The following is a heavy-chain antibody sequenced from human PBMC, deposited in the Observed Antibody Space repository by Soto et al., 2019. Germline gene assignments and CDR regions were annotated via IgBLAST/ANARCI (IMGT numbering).Heavy chain of an antibody. V-gene: IGHV4-39*01. D-gene: IGHD6-6*01. CDR1: GGSISSSSYY. CDR2: IYYSGST. J-gene: IGHJ4*02. CDR3: ARGAARLRFFDY. Sequence: SETLSLTCTVSGGSISSSSYYWGWIRQPPGKGLEWIGSIYYSGSTYYNPSLKSRVTISVDTSKNQFSLKLSSVTAADTAVYYCARGAARLRFFDYWGQGTLVTVSS.